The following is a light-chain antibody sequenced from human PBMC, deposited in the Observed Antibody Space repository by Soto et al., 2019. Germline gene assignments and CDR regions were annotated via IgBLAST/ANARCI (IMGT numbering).Light chain of an antibody. V-gene: IGKV3-15*01. CDR2: GPA. CDR3: QQANSFPIT. J-gene: IGKJ5*01. Sequence: EIVFTQSPATLSAYPGERANLSCRASESVLDYLARFQQRPGQSPRLLIYGPATRATGIPSRISGSGSGTDFTLTISSLQPEDFATYYCQQANSFPITFGQGTRLEIK. CDR1: ESVLDY.